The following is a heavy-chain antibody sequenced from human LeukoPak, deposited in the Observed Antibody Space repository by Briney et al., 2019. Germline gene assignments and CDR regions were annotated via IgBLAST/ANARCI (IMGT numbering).Heavy chain of an antibody. CDR2: INHSGST. CDR1: GGSFSGYY. V-gene: IGHV4-34*01. CDR3: ARSPPGIVGATAYWFDP. D-gene: IGHD1-26*01. Sequence: SETLSLTCAVYGGSFSGYYWSWIRQPPGKGLVWIGEINHSGSTNYNPSLKSRVTISVDTSKNQFSLKLSSVTAADTAVYYCARSPPGIVGATAYWFDPWGQGTLVTVSS. J-gene: IGHJ5*02.